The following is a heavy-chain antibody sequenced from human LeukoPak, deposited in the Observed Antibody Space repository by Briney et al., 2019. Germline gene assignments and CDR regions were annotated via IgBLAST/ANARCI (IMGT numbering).Heavy chain of an antibody. CDR2: INPNSGGT. D-gene: IGHD1-26*01. V-gene: IGHV1-2*02. J-gene: IGHJ4*02. CDR1: GGTFSSYA. Sequence: ASVKVSCKASGGTFSSYAISWVRQAPGQGLEWMGWINPNSGGTNYAQKFQGRVTMTRDTSISTAYMELSRLRSDDTAVYYCARAGEWELHFDYWGQGTLVTVSS. CDR3: ARAGEWELHFDY.